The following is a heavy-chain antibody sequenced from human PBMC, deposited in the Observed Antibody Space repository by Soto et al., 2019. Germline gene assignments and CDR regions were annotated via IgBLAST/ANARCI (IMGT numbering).Heavy chain of an antibody. D-gene: IGHD1-26*01. CDR2: IYYSGST. J-gene: IGHJ5*02. Sequence: QVQLQESGPGLVKPSETLSLTCTVSGGSISSYYWSWIRQPPGKGLEWIGYIYYSGSTNYNPSLKSRVNIPVATSKNQFSLKLSSVTAAATAVYYCAGVRGSGAHDVNWFDPWGQGTLVTVSS. CDR3: AGVRGSGAHDVNWFDP. CDR1: GGSISSYY. V-gene: IGHV4-59*08.